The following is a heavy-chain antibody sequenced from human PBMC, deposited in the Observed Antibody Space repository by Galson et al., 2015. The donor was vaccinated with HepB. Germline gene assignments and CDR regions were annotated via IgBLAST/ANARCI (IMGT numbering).Heavy chain of an antibody. CDR1: GFTFSSYS. CDR2: ISSSSSYI. Sequence: SLRLSCAASGFTFSSYSMNWVRQAPGKGLEWVSSISSSSSYIYYADSVKGRFTISRDNAKNSLYLQMNSLRAEDTAVYYCARGPPSNSGYLDYWGQGTLVTVSS. V-gene: IGHV3-21*01. D-gene: IGHD3-22*01. J-gene: IGHJ4*02. CDR3: ARGPPSNSGYLDY.